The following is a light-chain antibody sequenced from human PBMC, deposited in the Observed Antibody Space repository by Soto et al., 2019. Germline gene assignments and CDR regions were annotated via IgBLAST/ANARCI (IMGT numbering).Light chain of an antibody. J-gene: IGKJ2*01. CDR3: QQIYT. CDR2: DTS. CDR1: QGITTY. V-gene: IGKV1-39*01. Sequence: DIQMTQSPSSLSASVGDRVSITCRASQGITTYLNWYQQKPGKAPKLLIYDTSSLQSGVPSRFSGSGSGTDFTLTISSLLPEDFATYYCQQIYTFGQGTKLEIK.